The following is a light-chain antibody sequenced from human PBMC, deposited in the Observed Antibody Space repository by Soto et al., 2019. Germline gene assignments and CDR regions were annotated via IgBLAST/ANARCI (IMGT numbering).Light chain of an antibody. CDR1: QSVSGY. J-gene: IGKJ4*01. CDR3: QQRSNWPST. Sequence: EIVLTQSPATLSLSPGNRATLSCRASQSVSGYLAWYQQKPGQAPRLLIYDASNRATGIPARFSGSGAGTDVTLTSTSREPEDFAVYYCQQRSNWPSTFGGGTKVEI. CDR2: DAS. V-gene: IGKV3-11*01.